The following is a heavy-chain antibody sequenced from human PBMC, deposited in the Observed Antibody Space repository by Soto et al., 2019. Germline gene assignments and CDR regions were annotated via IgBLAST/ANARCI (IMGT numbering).Heavy chain of an antibody. CDR2: IYHTGNT. J-gene: IGHJ3*02. Sequence: PETLSLTCAVSGYSISRGFYWGWIRQSPGKGLEWIGSIYHTGNTYYNASLRSRVTISVDTSKNQFSLKLTSVTATDTAVYYCARNIMYSFNSGNYHLDAFAIRGQG. D-gene: IGHD1-26*01. CDR1: GYSISRGFY. V-gene: IGHV4-38-2*01. CDR3: ARNIMYSFNSGNYHLDAFAI.